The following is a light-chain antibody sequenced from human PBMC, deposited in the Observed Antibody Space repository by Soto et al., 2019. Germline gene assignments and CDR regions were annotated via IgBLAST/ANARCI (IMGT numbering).Light chain of an antibody. Sequence: EIVLTQSPGTLSLSPGERATLSFRASQSVSSNYLAWYQQKPGQTPRLLIYGASSRSTGIPDRFSGSGSGTDFTLTINRMEADDFAVYYCRQYGSSPYTFGQGTKLEI. CDR3: RQYGSSPYT. CDR2: GAS. CDR1: QSVSSNY. V-gene: IGKV3-20*01. J-gene: IGKJ2*01.